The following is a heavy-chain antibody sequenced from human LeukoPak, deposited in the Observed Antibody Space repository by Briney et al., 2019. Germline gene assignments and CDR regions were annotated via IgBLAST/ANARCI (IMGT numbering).Heavy chain of an antibody. V-gene: IGHV3-7*01. CDR1: GLTFSSYW. Sequence: GGSLRLSCAASGLTFSSYWMTWVRQAPGKGLEWVANIKLDGTEKYYVDSVKGQFTISRDNAKNSLDLQMNSLRVEDTAVYYCARDIGLSGYDLLDYWGQGTMVTVSS. D-gene: IGHD5-12*01. CDR3: ARDIGLSGYDLLDY. CDR2: IKLDGTEK. J-gene: IGHJ4*02.